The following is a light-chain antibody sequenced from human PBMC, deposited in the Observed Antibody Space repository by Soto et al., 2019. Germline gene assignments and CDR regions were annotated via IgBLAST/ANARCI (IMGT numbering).Light chain of an antibody. CDR3: QQTYSTPET. CDR2: AAS. Sequence: DIQMTQSPSSLSASVGDRVTITCRASQSISSYLNLYQQKPGKAPKLLIYAASSLQGGVPSRFSCSGSGTDFTLTISSLQPEYFATYYCQQTYSTPETFGQGTTVEI. J-gene: IGKJ1*01. CDR1: QSISSY. V-gene: IGKV1-39*01.